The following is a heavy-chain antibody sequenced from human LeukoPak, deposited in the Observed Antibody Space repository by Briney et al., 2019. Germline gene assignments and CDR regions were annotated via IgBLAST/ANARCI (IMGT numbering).Heavy chain of an antibody. D-gene: IGHD6-13*01. V-gene: IGHV3-21*01. CDR1: GFTFSSFS. J-gene: IGHJ4*02. CDR2: ISTGSSYI. Sequence: GGSLRLSCAASGFTFSSFSMNWVRQAPGRGLEWVSSISTGSSYINYADSVKGRFTISRDNPKNTLYLQMNSLRAEDTAVYYCAKSAGQLATKQPMDYWGQGTLVTVSS. CDR3: AKSAGQLATKQPMDY.